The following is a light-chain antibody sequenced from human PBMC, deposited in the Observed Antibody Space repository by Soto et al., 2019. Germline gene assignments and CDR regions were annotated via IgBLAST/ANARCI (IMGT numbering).Light chain of an antibody. Sequence: DIQMTQSPSSLSASVGDRVTITCRASQGISNYLAWYQQKPGKVPKLLIYAASTLQSGVPSRFSGSESGTDFTLTISSLEPEDAAVYYCQQRSNWPPITFGQGTRLEIK. CDR2: AAS. CDR1: QGISNY. J-gene: IGKJ5*01. V-gene: IGKV1-27*01. CDR3: QQRSNWPPIT.